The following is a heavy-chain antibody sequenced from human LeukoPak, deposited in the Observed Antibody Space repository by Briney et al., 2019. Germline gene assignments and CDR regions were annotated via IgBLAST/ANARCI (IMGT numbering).Heavy chain of an antibody. V-gene: IGHV4-59*01. D-gene: IGHD2-15*01. CDR2: IYYSGST. J-gene: IGHJ4*02. Sequence: SETLSLTCTVSGGSISSYYWSWIRQPPGKGLEWIGYIYYSGSTNYNPSLKSRVTISVDTSMNQFSLKLSSVTAADTAVYYCARDCSGGSCISDWGQGTLVTVSS. CDR3: ARDCSGGSCISD. CDR1: GGSISSYY.